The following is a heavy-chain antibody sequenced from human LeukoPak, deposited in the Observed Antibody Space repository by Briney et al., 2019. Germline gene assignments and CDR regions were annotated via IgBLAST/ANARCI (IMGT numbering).Heavy chain of an antibody. CDR3: TTGKLSAVRGVIRQFDY. V-gene: IGHV3-15*01. CDR2: IKSRTDGGTI. Sequence: GGSLRLSCAASGFTFRNAWMSWVRQAPGKGLEWVGRIKSRTDGGTIDYAAPLKGRFIISRDDSESTLHLQMNSLKTEDTAVYYCTTGKLSAVRGVIRQFDYWGQGTLVTVSS. J-gene: IGHJ4*02. D-gene: IGHD3-10*01. CDR1: GFTFRNAW.